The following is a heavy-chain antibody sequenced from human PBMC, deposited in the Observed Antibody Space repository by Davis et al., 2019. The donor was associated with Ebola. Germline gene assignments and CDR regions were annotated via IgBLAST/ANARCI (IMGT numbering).Heavy chain of an antibody. D-gene: IGHD2-2*02. V-gene: IGHV4-34*01. J-gene: IGHJ4*02. Sequence: SETLSLTCAVYGGSFSGHHWSWIRQPPGKGLEWIGEINHRGSANYNPSLKSRVTMSVDKSKNQFSLKLISVTAADTAVYYCARQGGEYQLLYPFDFWGQGTLVTVSS. CDR1: GGSFSGHH. CDR2: INHRGSA. CDR3: ARQGGEYQLLYPFDF.